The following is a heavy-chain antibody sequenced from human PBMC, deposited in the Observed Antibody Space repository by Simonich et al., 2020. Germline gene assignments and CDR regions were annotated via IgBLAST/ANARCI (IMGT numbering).Heavy chain of an antibody. D-gene: IGHD6-13*01. CDR3: ARGLRVAAAGTAFQH. CDR1: GGSCSGYN. V-gene: IGHV4-34*01. Sequence: QVQLQQWGAGLLKPSETLSLTCAVYGGSCSGYNWSWIRQPPGKGLEWSGEINHSGSTNYTPSLKSRVTISVDTSKNQFSLKLSSVTAADTAVYYCARGLRVAAAGTAFQHWGQGTLVTVSS. CDR2: INHSGST. J-gene: IGHJ1*01.